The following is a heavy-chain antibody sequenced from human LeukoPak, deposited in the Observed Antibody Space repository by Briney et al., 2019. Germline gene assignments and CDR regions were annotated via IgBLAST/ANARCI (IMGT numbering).Heavy chain of an antibody. J-gene: IGHJ4*02. CDR1: GVSISSYY. Sequence: SETLSLTCTVSGVSISSYYWSWIRQSPGKGLEWIGYICYGGSTDYNPSLKSRVTISKDTSKTQFSLRLSSVTAADTAVYYCARARLDSSGRFDYWGQGTLVTVSS. D-gene: IGHD3-22*01. V-gene: IGHV4-59*01. CDR2: ICYGGST. CDR3: ARARLDSSGRFDY.